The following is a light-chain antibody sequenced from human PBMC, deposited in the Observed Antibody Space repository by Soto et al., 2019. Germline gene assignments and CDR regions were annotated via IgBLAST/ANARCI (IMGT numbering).Light chain of an antibody. CDR3: CAFTTANTEV. CDR2: AVK. Sequence: QSALTQPASVSGSPGQSITISCAGTNNDIGRFGMVSWYRQFPGKAPEFLMYAVKLRPSGVSDRFSGSQSATVASLTISGLQAEDEADYYCCAFTTANTEVFGTGTKLTVL. J-gene: IGLJ1*01. V-gene: IGLV2-14*01. CDR1: NNDIGRFGM.